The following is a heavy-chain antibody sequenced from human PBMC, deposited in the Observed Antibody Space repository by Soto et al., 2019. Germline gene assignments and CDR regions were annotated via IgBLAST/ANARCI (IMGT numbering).Heavy chain of an antibody. Sequence: EVQLVESGGALVQPGGSLRLSCAVSGFTFSNYWMHWVRQAPGKGLVWVSRINIDGGTTSYADSVKGRFTISRDNAKNTLYLQMSSLRAEDTDVYYCARGSNTYPSYWGRGTLVTVSS. CDR3: ARGSNTYPSY. J-gene: IGHJ4*02. CDR2: INIDGGTT. CDR1: GFTFSNYW. V-gene: IGHV3-74*01. D-gene: IGHD2-21*01.